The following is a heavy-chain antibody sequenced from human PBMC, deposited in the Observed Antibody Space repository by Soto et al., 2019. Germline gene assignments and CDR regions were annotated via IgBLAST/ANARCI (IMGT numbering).Heavy chain of an antibody. CDR3: ARDRDSSSPYYYYYGMDV. V-gene: IGHV3-48*02. D-gene: IGHD6-6*01. J-gene: IGHJ6*02. Sequence: PGGVLRRTGAASGFTFSSYSMNWVRQAPGKGLEWVSYISSSSSSIIYYADSVKGRLTISRDNAKNSLYLQMNSLRDEDTAVYYCARDRDSSSPYYYYYGMDVWGQGTTVNVSS. CDR1: GFTFSSYS. CDR2: ISSSSSSII.